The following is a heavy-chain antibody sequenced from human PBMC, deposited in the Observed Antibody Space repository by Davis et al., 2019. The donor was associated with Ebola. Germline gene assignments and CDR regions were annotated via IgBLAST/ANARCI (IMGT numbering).Heavy chain of an antibody. Sequence: PSETLSLTCTVSGGSISSGGYYWSWIRQHPGKGLEWIGYIYYSGSTYYNPSLKSRVTISVDTSKNQFSLKLSSVTAADTAVYYCARDRGGDCSVDYWGQGTLVTVSS. CDR1: GGSISSGGYY. CDR2: IYYSGST. V-gene: IGHV4-31*03. J-gene: IGHJ4*02. CDR3: ARDRGGDCSVDY. D-gene: IGHD2-21*02.